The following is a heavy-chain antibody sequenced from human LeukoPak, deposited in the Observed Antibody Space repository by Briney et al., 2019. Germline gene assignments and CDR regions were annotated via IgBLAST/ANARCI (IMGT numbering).Heavy chain of an antibody. J-gene: IGHJ4*02. CDR3: AKDRRGYSGYEAFDY. V-gene: IGHV3-23*01. CDR2: ISGSGGST. D-gene: IGHD5-12*01. Sequence: PGGSLRLSCAASGFTFSSHAMSWVRQAPGKGLEWVSAISGSGGSTYYADSVKGRFTISRDNPKNTLYPQMNSLRAEDTAVYYCAKDRRGYSGYEAFDYWGQGTLVTVSS. CDR1: GFTFSSHA.